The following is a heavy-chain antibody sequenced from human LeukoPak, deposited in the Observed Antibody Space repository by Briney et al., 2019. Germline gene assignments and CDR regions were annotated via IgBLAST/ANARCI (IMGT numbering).Heavy chain of an antibody. Sequence: PGGSLRLSCAASGFTFSDYYMSWIRQAPGKGLEWVSYISSSGSTIYYADSVKGRFAISRDNAKNSLYLQMNSLRAEDTAVYYCARDSEKYSSSWYFAFDIWGQGTMVTVSS. J-gene: IGHJ3*02. CDR3: ARDSEKYSSSWYFAFDI. V-gene: IGHV3-11*04. CDR1: GFTFSDYY. CDR2: ISSSGSTI. D-gene: IGHD6-13*01.